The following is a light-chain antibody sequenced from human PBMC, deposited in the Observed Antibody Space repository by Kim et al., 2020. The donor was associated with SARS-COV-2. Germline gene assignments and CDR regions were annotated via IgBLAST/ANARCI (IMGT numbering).Light chain of an antibody. CDR2: YDS. CDR3: QVWDSSTDHPV. V-gene: IGLV3-21*04. Sequence: SYELTQPPSVSVAPGKTARITCGGNNIGSKSVHWYQQKPGQAPVLVIYYDSDRPSGIHERFSGSKSGNTATLTISRVEAGDEADYYCQVWDSSTDHPVFGGGTQLTVL. CDR1: NIGSKS. J-gene: IGLJ7*01.